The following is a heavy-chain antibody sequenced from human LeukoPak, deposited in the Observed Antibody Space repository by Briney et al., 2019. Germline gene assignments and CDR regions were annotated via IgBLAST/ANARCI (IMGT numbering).Heavy chain of an antibody. D-gene: IGHD2-15*01. V-gene: IGHV4-34*01. J-gene: IGHJ4*02. CDR1: GGSFSGYY. CDR3: AGGRKGVVAAHKILDY. CDR2: INHSGST. Sequence: SETLSPTCAVYGGSFSGYYWSGIRQPPGKGLEGMGEINHSGSTNYNPSLKSRVTISVDTSKHQFSLKLSSVTAADTAVYYCAGGRKGVVAAHKILDYWGQGTLVTVSS.